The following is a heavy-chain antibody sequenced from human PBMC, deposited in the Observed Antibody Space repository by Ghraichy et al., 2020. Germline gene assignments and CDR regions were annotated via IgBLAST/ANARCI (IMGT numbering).Heavy chain of an antibody. Sequence: SETLSLTCAVYGGSFSGYYWSWIRQPPGKGLEWIGEINHSGSTNYNPSLKSRVTISVDTSKNQFSLKLSSVTAADTAVYYCARVARGFYYDSISLDYWGQGTLVTVSS. J-gene: IGHJ4*02. CDR2: INHSGST. D-gene: IGHD3-22*01. V-gene: IGHV4-34*01. CDR3: ARVARGFYYDSISLDY. CDR1: GGSFSGYY.